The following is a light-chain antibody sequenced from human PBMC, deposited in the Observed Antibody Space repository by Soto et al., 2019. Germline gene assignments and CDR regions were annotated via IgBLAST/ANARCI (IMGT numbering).Light chain of an antibody. CDR2: HAS. V-gene: IGKV1-5*01. Sequence: DIQMTQSPSTLSASIGDRVTISCRASQNIGRWLAWYQQKPGTAPNLLIYHASNLRGGVPSRFSGGGSGTEFTLTIRSLQPDDIATYSCKQYNSYSWTFGQGTKVDIK. J-gene: IGKJ1*01. CDR1: QNIGRW. CDR3: KQYNSYSWT.